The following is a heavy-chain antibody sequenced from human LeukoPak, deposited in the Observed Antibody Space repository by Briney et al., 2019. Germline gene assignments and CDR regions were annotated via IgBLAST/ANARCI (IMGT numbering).Heavy chain of an antibody. Sequence: GRSLRLSCAASGFTFSSYAMHWVRQAPGKGLEWVAVISYDGSNKYYADSVKGRFTISRDNSKNTLYLQMNSLRAEDTAVYYCARQRSGSDAFEIWGQGTMVTVSS. D-gene: IGHD3-3*01. CDR3: ARQRSGSDAFEI. J-gene: IGHJ3*02. CDR1: GFTFSSYA. CDR2: ISYDGSNK. V-gene: IGHV3-30*04.